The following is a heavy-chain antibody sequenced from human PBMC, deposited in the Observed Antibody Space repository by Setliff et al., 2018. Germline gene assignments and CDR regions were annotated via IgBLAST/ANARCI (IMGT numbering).Heavy chain of an antibody. Sequence: SETLSLTCAVSGYSISSGYNWGWIRQPPGKGLEWIGSIYYSGSTYYNPSLKSRVTISVDTSKNQFSLKLSSVTAADTAVYYCARAPPPWLQSLGGDYWGQGTLVTVSS. J-gene: IGHJ4*02. CDR3: ARAPPPWLQSLGGDY. D-gene: IGHD5-12*01. CDR2: IYYSGST. V-gene: IGHV4-38-2*01. CDR1: GYSISSGYN.